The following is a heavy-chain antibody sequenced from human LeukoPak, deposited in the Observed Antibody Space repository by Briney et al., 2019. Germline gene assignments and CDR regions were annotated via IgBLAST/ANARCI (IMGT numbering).Heavy chain of an antibody. D-gene: IGHD3-3*01. CDR1: GFTFSSYW. V-gene: IGHV3-74*01. J-gene: IGHJ5*02. CDR2: INSDGSST. CDR3: ASGYYDFWSGREYNWFDP. Sequence: PGGSLRLSCAASGFTFSSYWMHWVRQAPGKGLVWVSRINSDGSSTSYADSVKGRLTISRDNAKNTLYLQMNSLRAEDTAVYYCASGYYDFWSGREYNWFDPWGQGTLVTVSS.